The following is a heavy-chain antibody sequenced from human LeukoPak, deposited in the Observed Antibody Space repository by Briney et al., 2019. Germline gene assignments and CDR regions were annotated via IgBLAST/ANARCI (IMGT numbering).Heavy chain of an antibody. CDR3: ARDMYYGSGTPVQYGMDV. Sequence: GGSLRLSCAASGFTFSDYYMSWIRQAPGKGLEWLSYISGSGSSIFYADSAKGRFTISRDNAKNSLYLQMNSLRAEDTAVYYCARDMYYGSGTPVQYGMDVWGLGTTVTVSS. V-gene: IGHV3-11*01. J-gene: IGHJ6*02. D-gene: IGHD3-10*01. CDR1: GFTFSDYY. CDR2: ISGSGSSI.